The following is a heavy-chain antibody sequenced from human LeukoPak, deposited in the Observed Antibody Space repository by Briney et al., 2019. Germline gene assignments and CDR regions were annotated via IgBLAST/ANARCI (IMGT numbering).Heavy chain of an antibody. V-gene: IGHV4-59*12. D-gene: IGHD6-13*01. J-gene: IGHJ4*02. CDR3: ARRRVAAAGRNYFDY. Sequence: SETLSLTCTVSGGSISSYYWSWIRQPPGKGLEWIGYIYYSGSTNYNPSLKSRVTISVDTSKNQFSLKLSSVTAADTAVYYCARRRVAAAGRNYFDYWGQGTLVTVSS. CDR2: IYYSGST. CDR1: GGSISSYY.